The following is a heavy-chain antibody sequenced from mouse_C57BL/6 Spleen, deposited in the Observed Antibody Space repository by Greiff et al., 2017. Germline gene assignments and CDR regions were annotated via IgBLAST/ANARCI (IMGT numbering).Heavy chain of an antibody. D-gene: IGHD1-3*01. CDR2: IFPGSGST. Sequence: VQLQESGAELMKPGASVKLSCKATGYTFTGYWIEWVKQRPGHGLEWIGEIFPGSGSTNYNEKFKGKATFTADTSSNTAYMQISSLTTEDSAIYYCARRGGSSYAMDYWGQGTSVTVSS. J-gene: IGHJ4*01. CDR3: ARRGGSSYAMDY. V-gene: IGHV1-9*01. CDR1: GYTFTGYW.